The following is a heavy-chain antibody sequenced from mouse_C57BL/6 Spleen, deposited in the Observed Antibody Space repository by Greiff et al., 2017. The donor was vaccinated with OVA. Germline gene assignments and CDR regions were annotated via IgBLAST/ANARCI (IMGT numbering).Heavy chain of an antibody. D-gene: IGHD1-1*01. Sequence: EVQVVESGPELVKPGASVKISCKASGYSFTGYYMNWVKQSPEKSLEWIGEINPSTGGTTYNQKFKAKATLTVDKSSSTAYMQLKSLTSEDSAVYYCARGYYGSRYYFDYWGQGTTLTVSS. J-gene: IGHJ2*01. CDR3: ARGYYGSRYYFDY. V-gene: IGHV1-42*01. CDR2: INPSTGGT. CDR1: GYSFTGYY.